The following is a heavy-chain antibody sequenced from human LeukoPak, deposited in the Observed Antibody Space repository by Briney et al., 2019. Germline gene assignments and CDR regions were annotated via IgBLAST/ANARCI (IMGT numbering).Heavy chain of an antibody. CDR3: ARPMVRGADGMDV. CDR2: IYYRGST. CDR1: GGSISSSDNY. J-gene: IGHJ6*02. Sequence: SETLSLTCTVSGGSISSSDNYWGWIRQPPGKGLEWIGSIYYRGSTYYNPSLKSRVTIFVDTSKNQFSLTLSSVTAADTAVYYCARPMVRGADGMDVWGQGTTVTVSS. V-gene: IGHV4-39*01. D-gene: IGHD3-10*01.